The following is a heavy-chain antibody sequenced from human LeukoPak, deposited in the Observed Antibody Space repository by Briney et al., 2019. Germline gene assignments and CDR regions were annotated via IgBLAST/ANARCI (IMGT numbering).Heavy chain of an antibody. CDR1: GYTFTNYY. D-gene: IGHD5-24*01. Sequence: ASVKVSCKASGYTFTNYYIHWVRQAPGQGLEWMGIFDPSGVSTTYAQKFQGRVTMTRDTATSTVYMELNSLRSEDTAVYYCARVEMATITSHAFDIWGQGTMVTVSS. CDR2: FDPSGVST. J-gene: IGHJ3*02. CDR3: ARVEMATITSHAFDI. V-gene: IGHV1-46*01.